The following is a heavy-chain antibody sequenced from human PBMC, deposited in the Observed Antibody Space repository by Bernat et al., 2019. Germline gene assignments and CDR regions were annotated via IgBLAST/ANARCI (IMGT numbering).Heavy chain of an antibody. D-gene: IGHD6-6*01. Sequence: QVQLVESGGGVVQPGRSLRLSCAASGFTFSSYAMHWVRQAPGKGLEWVAVISYDGSNKYYADSVKGRFTISRGNSKNTLYLQMNSLRAEDTAVYYCAKDGSSSPYFDYWGQGTLVTVSS. CDR2: ISYDGSNK. J-gene: IGHJ4*02. CDR3: AKDGSSSPYFDY. V-gene: IGHV3-30-3*01. CDR1: GFTFSSYA.